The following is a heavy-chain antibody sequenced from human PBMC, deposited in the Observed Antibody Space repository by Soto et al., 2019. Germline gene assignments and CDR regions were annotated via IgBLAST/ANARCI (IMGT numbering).Heavy chain of an antibody. J-gene: IGHJ4*02. CDR3: AKGAGKGDTDMLHLLTPFDY. Sequence: EVQLVESGGGLVQPGRSLRLSCAASGFTFDDYAMHWVRQAPGKGLEWVSGISWNSGSIGYADSVKGRFTISRDNAKNSLYLQMNSLRAEDTALYYCAKGAGKGDTDMLHLLTPFDYWGQGTLVTVSS. V-gene: IGHV3-9*01. CDR1: GFTFDDYA. D-gene: IGHD5-18*01. CDR2: ISWNSGSI.